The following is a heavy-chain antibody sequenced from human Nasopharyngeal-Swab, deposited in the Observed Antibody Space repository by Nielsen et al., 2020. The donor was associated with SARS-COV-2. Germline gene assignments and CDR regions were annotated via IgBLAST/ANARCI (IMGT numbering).Heavy chain of an antibody. CDR3: ARGQAYYYGSGSRYYYYYYMDV. V-gene: IGHV4-34*01. Sequence: WIRRPPGKGLEWIGEINHSGSTNYNPSLKSRVTISVDTSKNQFSLKLSSVTAADTAVYYCARGQAYYYGSGSRYYYYYYMDVWGKGTTVTVSS. D-gene: IGHD3-10*01. J-gene: IGHJ6*03. CDR2: INHSGST.